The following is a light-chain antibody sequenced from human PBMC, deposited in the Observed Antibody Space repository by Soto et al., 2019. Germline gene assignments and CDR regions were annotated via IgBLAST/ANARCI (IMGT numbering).Light chain of an antibody. CDR1: SSNIGAGYD. CDR2: VNS. V-gene: IGLV1-40*01. J-gene: IGLJ2*01. Sequence: QLVLTQPPSVSGAPGQRVTISCTGSSSNIGAGYDVHWYQQLPGTAPKLLIYVNSNRPSGVPDRFSGSKSGTSASLAITGLQAEDEADYYCQSYDSSLSAVVFGGGTKL. CDR3: QSYDSSLSAVV.